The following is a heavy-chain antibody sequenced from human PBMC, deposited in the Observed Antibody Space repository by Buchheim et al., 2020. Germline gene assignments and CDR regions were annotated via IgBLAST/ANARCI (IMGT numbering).Heavy chain of an antibody. CDR3: ARVKSELLWFEDLGALRRPPGPLFDY. J-gene: IGHJ4*02. CDR2: ISYTGIT. Sequence: QVQLQESGPGLVRPSQTLSLTCTVSGGSISSTDYYWSWIRQPPGKGLEWIGHISYTGITSYNSSLKSRLTISIDTSKNQFSLNLSSVTAADTAVYYCARVKSELLWFEDLGALRRPPGPLFDYWGQGTL. CDR1: GGSISSTDYY. D-gene: IGHD3-10*01. V-gene: IGHV4-30-4*01.